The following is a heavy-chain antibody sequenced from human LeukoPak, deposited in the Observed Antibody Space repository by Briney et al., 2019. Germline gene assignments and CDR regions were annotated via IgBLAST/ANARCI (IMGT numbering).Heavy chain of an antibody. V-gene: IGHV3-30*02. CDR3: AKDIAAAGGPCAY. J-gene: IGHJ4*02. D-gene: IGHD6-13*01. CDR2: IRSDGSDK. Sequence: GGSLRLSCAASGFTFSGYDMHWVRQAPGKWLEWVALIRSDGSDKYYADSVKGRFTISRDNSKNTVFLQMNSLRAEDTAVYYCAKDIAAAGGPCAYWGRGTLVTVSS. CDR1: GFTFSGYD.